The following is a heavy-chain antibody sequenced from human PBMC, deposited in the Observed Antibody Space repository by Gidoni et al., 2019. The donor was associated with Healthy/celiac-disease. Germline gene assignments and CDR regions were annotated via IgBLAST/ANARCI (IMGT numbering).Heavy chain of an antibody. V-gene: IGHV4-59*01. J-gene: IGHJ4*02. D-gene: IGHD5-18*01. CDR1: GGSISSYY. CDR2: IYYSGST. Sequence: QVQLQASGPGLVKPSETLSLTCTVSGGSISSYYWSWIRQPPGKGLEWIGYIYYSGSTNYNPSLKSRVTISVDTSKNQFSLKLSSVTAADTAVYYCARGGVRVDTAMDYDYWGQGTLVTVSS. CDR3: ARGGVRVDTAMDYDY.